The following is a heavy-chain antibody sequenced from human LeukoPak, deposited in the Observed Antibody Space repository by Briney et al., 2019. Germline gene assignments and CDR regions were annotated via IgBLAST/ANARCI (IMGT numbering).Heavy chain of an antibody. CDR1: AGSISSGDYY. D-gene: IGHD3-10*01. CDR2: IHYSGST. CDR3: ARGELFHDY. J-gene: IGHJ4*02. V-gene: IGHV4-30-4*01. Sequence: SETLSLACTVSAGSISSGDYYWSWIRQPPGKGLKWIGYIHYSGSTFYNPSLKNRLIISIDTSKNQFSLKLSSVTAADTAVYYCARGELFHDYWGQGTLVTVSS.